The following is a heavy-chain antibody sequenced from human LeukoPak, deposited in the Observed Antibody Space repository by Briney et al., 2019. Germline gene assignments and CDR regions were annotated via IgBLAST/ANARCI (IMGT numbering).Heavy chain of an antibody. CDR3: ARVGRGLYSMDV. D-gene: IGHD3-10*01. CDR2: IINSGGTI. J-gene: IGHJ6*02. Sequence: PGGSLRLSCAASGFTFSIHGMNWVRQTPGKGLEWVSYIINSGGTIYYAGSVQGRFTICRDNAKNSLYLQMNSLRDEDTAVYYCARVGRGLYSMDVWGQGTTVTVSS. CDR1: GFTFSIHG. V-gene: IGHV3-48*02.